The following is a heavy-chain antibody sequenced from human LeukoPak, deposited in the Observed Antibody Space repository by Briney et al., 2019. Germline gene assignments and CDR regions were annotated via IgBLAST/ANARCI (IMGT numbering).Heavy chain of an antibody. CDR1: GYTFTGYF. J-gene: IGHJ4*02. CDR2: INPNSGGT. D-gene: IGHD1-26*01. Sequence: ASVKVSCKASGYTFTGYFIHWVRQAPGQGLEWMGWINPNSGGTNYAQKFQGRFTMTRDTSISTVYMELSRLRSDDTAVYFCARDGGNYVYDYWGQGTLVTVSS. CDR3: ARDGGNYVYDY. V-gene: IGHV1-2*02.